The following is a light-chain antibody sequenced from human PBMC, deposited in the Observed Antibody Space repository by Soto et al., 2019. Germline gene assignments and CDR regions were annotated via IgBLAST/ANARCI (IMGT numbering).Light chain of an antibody. CDR1: SSNIGAGYD. J-gene: IGLJ1*01. V-gene: IGLV1-40*01. Sequence: QSVLTQPPSVSGAPGQRVTISCTGSSSNIGAGYDVHWYQQLPGTAPKLLIYRNSNRPSGVPDRFSGSKSGTSASLAITGRQAEDEADYSCQSYDSSLSGYVFGTGTKVTVL. CDR3: QSYDSSLSGYV. CDR2: RNS.